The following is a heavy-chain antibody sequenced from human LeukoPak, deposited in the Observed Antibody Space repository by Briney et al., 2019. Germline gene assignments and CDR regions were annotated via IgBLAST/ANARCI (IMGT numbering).Heavy chain of an antibody. CDR1: GFTFSSYS. Sequence: PGGSLRLSCAASGFTFSSYSLNWVRQAPGKGLEWVSSISSRSTYIYYADSVKGRFTISRDNAKNSLSLQMNSLRAEDTAVYSCARDPGGYSGYDLEYWGQGTLVTVSS. J-gene: IGHJ4*02. CDR2: ISSRSTYI. CDR3: ARDPGGYSGYDLEY. D-gene: IGHD5-12*01. V-gene: IGHV3-21*01.